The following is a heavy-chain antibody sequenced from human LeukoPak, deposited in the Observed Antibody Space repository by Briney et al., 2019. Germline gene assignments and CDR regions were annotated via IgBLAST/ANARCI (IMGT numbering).Heavy chain of an antibody. CDR3: ARLGCSGGSCYSGEDYFDY. CDR1: GFTVSSNY. V-gene: IGHV3-53*01. J-gene: IGHJ4*02. CDR2: IYSGGST. D-gene: IGHD2-15*01. Sequence: GGSLRLSCAASGFTVSSNYMSWVRQAPGKGLEWVSVIYSGGSTYYADSVKGRFTISRDNSKNTLYLQMNSLGAEDTAVYYCARLGCSGGSCYSGEDYFDYWGQGTLVTVSS.